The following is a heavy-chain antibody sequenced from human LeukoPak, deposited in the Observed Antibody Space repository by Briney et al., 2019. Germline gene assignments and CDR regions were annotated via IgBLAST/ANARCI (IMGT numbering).Heavy chain of an antibody. CDR3: ARVVGAGRGWYNLFDP. Sequence: AEQVSCKGSRGTLSRYAIRWVRHAPGHGLEWVGGIFPIFDRSNEAQKLQGRVTITADDSTSTVYMELSSGGSEDTVVYYCARVVGAGRGWYNLFDPWVEGALVTVSS. D-gene: IGHD1-26*01. CDR1: RGTLSRYA. CDR2: IFPIFDRS. J-gene: IGHJ5*02. V-gene: IGHV1-69*13.